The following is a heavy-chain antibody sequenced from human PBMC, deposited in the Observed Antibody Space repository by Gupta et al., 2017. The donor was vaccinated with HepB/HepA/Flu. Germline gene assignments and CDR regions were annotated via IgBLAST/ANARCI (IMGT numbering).Heavy chain of an antibody. CDR3: AKKAVFRYTDYYMDV. CDR2: LCGDASYI. Sequence: EVQLVESGGGLVKPGGSLRLSCAASGFTFSTYSMYWVRQAPGKGLEWVSSLCGDASYIYYADSVKGRFTISRDNAKNSLYLQMNSLKAEDTAIYYCAKKAVFRYTDYYMDVWGKGTTVTVSS. CDR1: GFTFSTYS. V-gene: IGHV3-21*01. J-gene: IGHJ6*03. D-gene: IGHD6-19*01.